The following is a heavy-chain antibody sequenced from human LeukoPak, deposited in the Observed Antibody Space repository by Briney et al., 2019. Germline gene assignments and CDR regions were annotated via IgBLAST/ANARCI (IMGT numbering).Heavy chain of an antibody. Sequence: SETLSLTCTVSGVSINGHYWSWIRRPPGKGLEWIGFIYDNESANYKSSLESRVTMTVDTSKNQVSLKLNSVTAADTAVYYCARVLQNYYHLHVWGEGTTVTVSS. D-gene: IGHD3-3*01. V-gene: IGHV4-59*11. CDR2: IYDNESA. CDR1: GVSINGHY. J-gene: IGHJ6*03. CDR3: ARVLQNYYHLHV.